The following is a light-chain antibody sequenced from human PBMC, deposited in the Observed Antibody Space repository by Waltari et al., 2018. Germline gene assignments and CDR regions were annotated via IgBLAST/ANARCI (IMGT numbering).Light chain of an antibody. CDR2: GAS. Sequence: EIVMTQSPGTVSVSPGERATLSCRASQNVRSNLAWYQQKPGQAPRLLISGASTGATGIPARFSGSGSGTEFTLTISSLQSEDFAVYYCQQYNNWPPTFGQGTKLQIQ. J-gene: IGKJ2*01. CDR3: QQYNNWPPT. CDR1: QNVRSN. V-gene: IGKV3-15*01.